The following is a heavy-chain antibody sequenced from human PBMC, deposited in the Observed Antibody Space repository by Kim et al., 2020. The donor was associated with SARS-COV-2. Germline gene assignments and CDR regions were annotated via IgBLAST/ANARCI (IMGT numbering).Heavy chain of an antibody. J-gene: IGHJ4*02. CDR1: GFTFSSYA. CDR3: AKNWALGGGSCSH. Sequence: GGSLRLSCAASGFTFSSYAMNWVRQAPGKGLEWVTGIRGEGESTYYADSMKGRFTISRDNSRNTLYLQMSSLRAEDTAIYYCAKNWALGGGSCSHWGQGTLVTVSS. CDR2: IRGEGEST. D-gene: IGHD2-21*01. V-gene: IGHV3-23*01.